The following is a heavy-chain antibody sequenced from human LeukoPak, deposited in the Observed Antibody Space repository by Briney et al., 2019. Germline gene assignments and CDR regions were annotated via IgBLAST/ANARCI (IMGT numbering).Heavy chain of an antibody. CDR3: ARGRDVVVPAAPFDY. D-gene: IGHD2-2*01. V-gene: IGHV1-18*01. CDR1: GYTFTSYG. J-gene: IGHJ4*02. Sequence: ASVKVSCKASGYTFTSYGISWVRQAPGQGLEWMGWISAYNGNTNYAQKLQGRVTMTTDTSTSTAYMELRSLRSDDTAVYYCARGRDVVVPAAPFDYWGQGTLVTVSS. CDR2: ISAYNGNT.